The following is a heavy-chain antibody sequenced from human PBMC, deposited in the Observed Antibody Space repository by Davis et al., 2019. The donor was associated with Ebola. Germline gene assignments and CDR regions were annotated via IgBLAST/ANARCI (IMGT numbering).Heavy chain of an antibody. CDR3: ARDRLAAAGKFDY. CDR1: GYTLPSSG. J-gene: IGHJ4*02. D-gene: IGHD6-13*01. CDR2: ISAYNGNT. Sequence: SVTVSCMASGYTLPSSGISWVRQAPGQGLEWMGWISAYNGNTNYAQKLQGRVTMTTDTSTSTAYMELRSLRSDDTAVYYCARDRLAAAGKFDYWGQGTLVTVSS. V-gene: IGHV1-18*01.